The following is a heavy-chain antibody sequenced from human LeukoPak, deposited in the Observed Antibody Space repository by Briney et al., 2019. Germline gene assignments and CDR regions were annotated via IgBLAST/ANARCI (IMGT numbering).Heavy chain of an antibody. J-gene: IGHJ4*02. CDR2: INHSGST. CDR3: ARNYVWGSYRYAFDY. Sequence: SETLSLTCAVYGGSFSGYYWSWIRQPPGKGLEWIGEINHSGSTNYNPSLKSRVTISVDTSKNQFSLKLSSVTAADTAVHYCARNYVWGSYRYAFDYWGQGTLVTVSS. V-gene: IGHV4-34*01. CDR1: GGSFSGYY. D-gene: IGHD3-16*02.